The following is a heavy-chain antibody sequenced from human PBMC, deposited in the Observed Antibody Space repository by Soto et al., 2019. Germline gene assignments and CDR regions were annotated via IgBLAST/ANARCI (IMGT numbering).Heavy chain of an antibody. J-gene: IGHJ5*02. CDR3: ARERQPYINSQGVCFGP. V-gene: IGHV4-31*03. Sequence: TLSLTCTVSGGSISSGGYYWSWIRQYPGKGLEWIGNIFYSGTTSYNPSLKSRVAISIDTSKNQFSLKLSSVTAADTAVYYCARERQPYINSQGVCFGPWGQATLVTVSS. CDR1: GGSISSGGYY. CDR2: IFYSGTT. D-gene: IGHD4-4*01.